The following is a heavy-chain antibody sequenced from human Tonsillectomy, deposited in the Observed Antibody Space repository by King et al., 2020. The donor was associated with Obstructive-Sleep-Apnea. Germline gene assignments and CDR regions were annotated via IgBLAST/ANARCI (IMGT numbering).Heavy chain of an antibody. CDR2: IYYSGST. CDR3: ARGGGGSGSYSPFGY. J-gene: IGHJ4*02. D-gene: IGHD3-10*01. Sequence: VQLQESGPGLVKPSETLSLTCTVSGGSISSYYWSWIRQPPGKGLEWCGYIYYSGSTNSNPSLKSRVTLSVDTSKNQCSLKLSSVTAADTAVYYCARGGGGSGSYSPFGYWGQGTLVTVSS. CDR1: GGSISSYY. V-gene: IGHV4-59*01.